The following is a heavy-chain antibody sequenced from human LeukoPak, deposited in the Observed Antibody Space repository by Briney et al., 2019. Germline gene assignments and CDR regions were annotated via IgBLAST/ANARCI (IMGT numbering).Heavy chain of an antibody. D-gene: IGHD2-2*01. CDR2: IIPIFGTA. Sequence: SVKVSCKASGGTFSSYAISWVRQAPGQGLEWMGGIIPIFGTANYAQKFQGRVTITADESTSTAYMELSSLRSEDTAVYYCARDRAVVPAAMRAAYFDYWGQGTLVTVSS. CDR3: ARDRAVVPAAMRAAYFDY. J-gene: IGHJ4*02. CDR1: GGTFSSYA. V-gene: IGHV1-69*13.